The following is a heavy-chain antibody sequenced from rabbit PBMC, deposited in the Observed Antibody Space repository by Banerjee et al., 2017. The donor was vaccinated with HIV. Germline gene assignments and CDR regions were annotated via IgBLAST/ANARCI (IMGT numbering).Heavy chain of an antibody. CDR1: GFSFTDSYY. CDR2: IHAGSSGRT. CDR3: ARDLAGVIGWNFNL. V-gene: IGHV1S45*01. D-gene: IGHD4-1*01. Sequence: QEQLEESGGDLVKPEGSLTLTCTASGFSFTDSYYIYWVRQAPGKGLEWIACIHAGSSGRTYYASWVNGRFTISSHNAQNTLYLQLNSLTAADTATYFCARDLAGVIGWNFNLWGPGTLVTVS. J-gene: IGHJ4*01.